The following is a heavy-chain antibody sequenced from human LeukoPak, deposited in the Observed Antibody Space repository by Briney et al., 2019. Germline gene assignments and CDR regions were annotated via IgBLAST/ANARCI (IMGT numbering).Heavy chain of an antibody. CDR1: GFTFSRFW. CDR3: TRGVYGDSHFDY. J-gene: IGHJ4*02. V-gene: IGHV3-7*03. D-gene: IGHD4-17*01. Sequence: GGSLRLSCAASGFTFSRFWMSWARQVPGKGLEWVANIKQDGSEKHYVDSVKGRFTISRDNAKISLYLQMNSLRAEDTAVYYCTRGVYGDSHFDYWGQGTLVTVSS. CDR2: IKQDGSEK.